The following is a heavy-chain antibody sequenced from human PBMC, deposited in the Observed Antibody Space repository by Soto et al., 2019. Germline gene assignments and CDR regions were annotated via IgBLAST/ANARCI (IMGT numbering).Heavy chain of an antibody. V-gene: IGHV4-30-4*01. Sequence: TLSLTCTVSGASISSGDYFWSWIRQSPGKGLEWIGYIYDSGSSYYNPSLKSRVTMSVDTSKNQFSLKLRSVTAADTAVYYCAREKGYISGPKNFDYWGQGTLVTVSS. CDR2: IYDSGSS. CDR1: GASISSGDYF. J-gene: IGHJ4*02. D-gene: IGHD5-12*01. CDR3: AREKGYISGPKNFDY.